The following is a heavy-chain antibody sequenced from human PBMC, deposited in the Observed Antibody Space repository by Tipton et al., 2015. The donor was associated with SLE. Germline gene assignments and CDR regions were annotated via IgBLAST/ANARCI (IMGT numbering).Heavy chain of an antibody. CDR2: INPNGGGT. D-gene: IGHD6-13*01. V-gene: IGHV1-2*02. J-gene: IGHJ3*01. CDR1: GYSFIGYY. CDR3: SRDIAPSGDHAFDV. Sequence: QLVQSGAEVKKPGASVKVSCKGSGYSFIGYYXXWVRQAPGQGLEWMGWINPNGGGTSYAQNFQDRITMTRDTSINTFYMELNRLRSDDTAMYYWSRDIAPSGDHAFDVXGQGTMVTVSS.